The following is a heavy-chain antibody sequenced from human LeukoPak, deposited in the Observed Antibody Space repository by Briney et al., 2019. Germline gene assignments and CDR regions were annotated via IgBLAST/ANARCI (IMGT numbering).Heavy chain of an antibody. V-gene: IGHV3-23*01. D-gene: IGHD3-22*01. CDR1: GFTFSNYA. Sequence: GGSLRLSCAASGFTFSNYAMSWVRQAPGKGLEWVSAISGNGGGTYYADSVKGRFTISRDNSKNTLYLLMKSLRAEDTAVYYCAKGTKVIVVDNYFDYWGQGTLVTVSS. J-gene: IGHJ4*02. CDR3: AKGTKVIVVDNYFDY. CDR2: ISGNGGGT.